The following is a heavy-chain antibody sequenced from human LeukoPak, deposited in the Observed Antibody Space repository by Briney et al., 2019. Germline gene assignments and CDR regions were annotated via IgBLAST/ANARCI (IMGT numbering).Heavy chain of an antibody. Sequence: GGSLRLSCAASGFTFSTYEMNWVRQAPGKGLEWVSFISSSGSPIYYADSVKGRFTISRDNTKNALYLQMNSLRDEDTAVYYCARDYYYDSSGYGYWGQGTLVTVSS. J-gene: IGHJ4*02. CDR2: ISSSGSPI. CDR1: GFTFSTYE. V-gene: IGHV3-48*03. D-gene: IGHD3-22*01. CDR3: ARDYYYDSSGYGY.